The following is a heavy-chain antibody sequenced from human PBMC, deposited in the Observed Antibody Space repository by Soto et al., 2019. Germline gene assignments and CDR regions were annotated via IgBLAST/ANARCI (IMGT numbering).Heavy chain of an antibody. J-gene: IGHJ4*02. Sequence: PGGSLRLSCAASGFMFSNHGMHWVRQAPGKGLEWVAVIWSDGDNRYYADSVKGRFTISRDNSKNTLYLQMNSLRAEDTAVYYCVRGDNWNDEASDDWGQATRVTVAS. CDR3: VRGDNWNDEASDD. V-gene: IGHV3-33*01. D-gene: IGHD1-1*01. CDR2: IWSDGDNR. CDR1: GFMFSNHG.